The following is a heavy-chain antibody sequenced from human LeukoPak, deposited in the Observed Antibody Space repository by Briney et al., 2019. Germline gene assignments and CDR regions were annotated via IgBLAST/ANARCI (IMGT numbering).Heavy chain of an antibody. D-gene: IGHD6-6*01. CDR1: GFTFSDYY. J-gene: IGHJ5*02. CDR3: ARDPRRWSIAARQSYWFDP. V-gene: IGHV3-11*04. Sequence: PGGSLRLSCAASGFTFSDYYMSWIRQAPGKGLEWVSYISSSGSTIYYADSVKGRFTISRDNSKNTLYLQMNSLRAEDTAVYYCARDPRRWSIAARQSYWFDPWGQGTLVTVSS. CDR2: ISSSGSTI.